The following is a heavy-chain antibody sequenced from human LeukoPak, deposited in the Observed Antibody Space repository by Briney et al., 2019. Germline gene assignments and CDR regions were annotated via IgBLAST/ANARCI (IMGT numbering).Heavy chain of an antibody. Sequence: PSETLSLTCTVSGGSIISSSYYWGWIRLSPGKGLEWIGSIYYSGSTYYNPSLKSRVTISVDTSKNQFSLKLSSVTAADTAVYYCARRVAVTGYYGMDVWGQGTTVTVSS. CDR2: IYYSGST. D-gene: IGHD6-19*01. CDR1: GGSIISSSYY. V-gene: IGHV4-39*01. J-gene: IGHJ6*02. CDR3: ARRVAVTGYYGMDV.